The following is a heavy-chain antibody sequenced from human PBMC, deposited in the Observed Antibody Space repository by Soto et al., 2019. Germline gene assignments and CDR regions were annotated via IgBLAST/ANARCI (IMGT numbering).Heavy chain of an antibody. V-gene: IGHV3-15*07. Sequence: GGSLRLSCAASGFTFSNAWMNWVRPAPGKGAGWVGRIKSKTDGGTTDYAAPVKGRFTISRDDSKNTLYLQMNSLKTEDTAVYYCTTRNLAYYYDSSGREGLVDYWGQGTLVTVSS. J-gene: IGHJ4*02. D-gene: IGHD3-22*01. CDR3: TTRNLAYYYDSSGREGLVDY. CDR1: GFTFSNAW. CDR2: IKSKTDGGTT.